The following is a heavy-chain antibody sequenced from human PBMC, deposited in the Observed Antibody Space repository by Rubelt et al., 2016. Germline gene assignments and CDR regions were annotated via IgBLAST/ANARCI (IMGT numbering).Heavy chain of an antibody. CDR3: AREIPLDSSGPLGDY. D-gene: IGHD3-22*01. CDR2: IYYIGST. V-gene: IGHV4-59*01. CDR1: GGSISSYY. J-gene: IGHJ4*02. Sequence: GPGLVKPSETLSLTCTVSGGSISSYYWSWIRQPPGKGLEWIGYIYYIGSTNYNPSLKSRVTISADTSKNQFSLKLSSVTAADTAGYYCAREIPLDSSGPLGDYWGQGTLVTVSS.